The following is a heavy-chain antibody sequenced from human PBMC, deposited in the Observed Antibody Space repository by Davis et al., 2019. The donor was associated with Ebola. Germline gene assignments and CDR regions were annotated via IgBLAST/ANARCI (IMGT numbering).Heavy chain of an antibody. Sequence: AASVKVSCKASGYTFTGYYMHWVRQAPGQGLEWMGWINPNSGGTNYAQKFQGRVTITRDTSITTAYMELSRLRSDDTAVYYCARDGSTSDQKSGEIDYWGQGPLVTVSS. J-gene: IGHJ4*02. CDR1: GYTFTGYY. D-gene: IGHD7-27*01. V-gene: IGHV1-2*02. CDR3: ARDGSTSDQKSGEIDY. CDR2: INPNSGGT.